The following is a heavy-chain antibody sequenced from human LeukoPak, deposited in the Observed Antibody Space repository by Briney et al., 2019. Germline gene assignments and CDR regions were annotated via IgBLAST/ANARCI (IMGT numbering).Heavy chain of an antibody. CDR1: GGTFSSYA. Sequence: GSSVKVSCKASGGTFSSYAISWVRQAPGQGREWMGGIIPIFGTANYAQRFQGRVTITADESTSTAYMELSSLRSEDTAVYYCAIYLGIAAAGTLGFDYWGQGTLVTDSS. V-gene: IGHV1-69*01. CDR2: IIPIFGTA. CDR3: AIYLGIAAAGTLGFDY. J-gene: IGHJ4*02. D-gene: IGHD6-13*01.